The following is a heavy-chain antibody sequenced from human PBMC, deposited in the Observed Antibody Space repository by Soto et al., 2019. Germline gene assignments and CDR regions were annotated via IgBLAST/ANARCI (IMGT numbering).Heavy chain of an antibody. Sequence: QITLKESGPTLVKPTQPLTLTCTFSGFSLSTSGVGVGWIRQPTGKALEWLALIYWNDDKRYSPSLKSRLTITKDTSKNQVVLTMTNMDPVDTATYYCAHRLGPTTVTPGFYYYYGMDVWGQGTTVTVSS. CDR3: AHRLGPTTVTPGFYYYYGMDV. CDR2: IYWNDDK. D-gene: IGHD4-4*01. J-gene: IGHJ6*02. CDR1: GFSLSTSGVG. V-gene: IGHV2-5*01.